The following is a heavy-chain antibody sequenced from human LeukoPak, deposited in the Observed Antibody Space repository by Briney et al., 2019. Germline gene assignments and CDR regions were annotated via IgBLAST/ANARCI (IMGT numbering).Heavy chain of an antibody. D-gene: IGHD1-7*01. CDR3: EKGVHWNYGPAYYFDY. CDR1: GFTFDDYA. Sequence: GGSLRLSCAASGFTFDDYAMHWVRQAPGKGLEWVSGISWNSGSIGYADSVKGRFTISRDNAKNSLYLQMNSLRAEDTALYYCEKGVHWNYGPAYYFDYWGQGTLVTVSS. V-gene: IGHV3-9*01. CDR2: ISWNSGSI. J-gene: IGHJ4*02.